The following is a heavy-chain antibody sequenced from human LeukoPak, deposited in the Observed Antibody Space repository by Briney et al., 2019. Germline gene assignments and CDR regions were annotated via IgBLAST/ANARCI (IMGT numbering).Heavy chain of an antibody. CDR2: IYTSGRT. CDR3: ARDTVLYIAAAGTRIRGYCGMDV. J-gene: IGHJ6*02. Sequence: SETLSLTCTVSGGSLSSYYWSWIRQPAGKGLEGIGRIYTSGRTNYNPSLKSRVTMSVDTSKNQFSLKLSSVTAADTAVYYCARDTVLYIAAAGTRIRGYCGMDVWGQGTTVTVSS. V-gene: IGHV4-4*07. D-gene: IGHD6-13*01. CDR1: GGSLSSYY.